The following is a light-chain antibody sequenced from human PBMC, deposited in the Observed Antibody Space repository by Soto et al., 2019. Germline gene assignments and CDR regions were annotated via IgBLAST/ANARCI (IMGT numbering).Light chain of an antibody. Sequence: LSPPAAGSSTPYHAISISCRRSNSHSGACDYVTWYQQPPARAPKLIIYEVSHRFSGRSYRFCGSKSGNTASRTISGLQAEEEGDHYCTSFAPGTIHVFGSGTNVTV. V-gene: IGLV2-14*03. CDR1: NSHSGACDY. J-gene: IGLJ1*01. CDR3: TSFAPGTIHV. CDR2: EVS.